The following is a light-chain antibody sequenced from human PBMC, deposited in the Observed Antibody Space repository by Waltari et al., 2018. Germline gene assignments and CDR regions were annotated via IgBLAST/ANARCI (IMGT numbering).Light chain of an antibody. CDR3: NSHTSVSTLV. V-gene: IGLV2-14*03. CDR1: SSDVGAYDY. CDR2: DVT. J-gene: IGLJ1*01. Sequence: QSALTQPASVSGSPGQSITIPCPGTSSDVGAYDYVPWYQQHPGKAPNLIIYDVTNRPSGVSIRFSGSKSGNTASLTISGLQSEDEADYYCNSHTSVSTLVFGTGTTVTVI.